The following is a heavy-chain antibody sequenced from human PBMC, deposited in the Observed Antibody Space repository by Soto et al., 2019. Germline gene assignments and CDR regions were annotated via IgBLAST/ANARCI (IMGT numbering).Heavy chain of an antibody. CDR3: AKGGPDAFCAGGRCYFDS. Sequence: EVQMVESGGGFIQPGRSLGLSCAASGFTFDDYAMHWVRRVPGRGLGWVSSITWNGTVIGYADSVKGRFTVSRDNAKNSLYLQMSDLRPEDTALYYCAKGGPDAFCAGGRCYFDSWGQGIQVTVTS. D-gene: IGHD2-8*02. CDR1: GFTFDDYA. CDR2: ITWNGTVI. V-gene: IGHV3-9*01. J-gene: IGHJ4*03.